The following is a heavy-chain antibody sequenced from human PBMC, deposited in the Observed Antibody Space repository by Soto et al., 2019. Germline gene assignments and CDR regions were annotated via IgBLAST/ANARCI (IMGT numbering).Heavy chain of an antibody. V-gene: IGHV3-74*01. Sequence: GGSLRLSCAVSGFTFRNYWMHWVRQGPGKGLVWVSRINSDGSSTSYADSVKGRFTISRDNAKTTLYLQMNSLRAEDTAVYFCASGEDFGVAHDLWGQGTLVTVSS. CDR3: ASGEDFGVAHDL. CDR2: INSDGSST. D-gene: IGHD3-3*01. J-gene: IGHJ5*02. CDR1: GFTFRNYW.